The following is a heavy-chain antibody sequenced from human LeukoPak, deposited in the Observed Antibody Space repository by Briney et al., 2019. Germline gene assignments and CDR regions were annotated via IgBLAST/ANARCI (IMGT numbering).Heavy chain of an antibody. CDR1: GFTFSSYA. CDR3: ARSGRGIYYFDY. J-gene: IGHJ4*02. V-gene: IGHV3-23*01. D-gene: IGHD3-10*01. CDR2: LSGSGGST. Sequence: GGSLRLSCAASGFTFSSYAMSWVRQAPGKGLEWVSSLSGSGGSTYYADSVKGRFTISRDNSKNTLYLQMNSLRAEDTAVYYCARSGRGIYYFDYWGQGTLVTVSS.